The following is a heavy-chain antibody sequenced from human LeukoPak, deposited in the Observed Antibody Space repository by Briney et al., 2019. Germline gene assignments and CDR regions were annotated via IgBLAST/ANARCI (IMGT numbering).Heavy chain of an antibody. CDR3: AKDLGWELPAEAY. CDR1: GFTFEKYV. D-gene: IGHD1-26*01. CDR2: IYGSGVSI. Sequence: GGSLRLSCVASGFTFEKYVMNWVRQAPGKGLEWLATIYGSGVSISYADSVKGRFTISRDNSNNTLYLQMNSLRAEDTAVYFCAKDLGWELPAEAYWGQGVLVTVSS. V-gene: IGHV3-23*01. J-gene: IGHJ4*02.